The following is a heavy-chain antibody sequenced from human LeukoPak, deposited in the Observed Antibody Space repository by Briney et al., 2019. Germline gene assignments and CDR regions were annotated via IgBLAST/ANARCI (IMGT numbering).Heavy chain of an antibody. J-gene: IGHJ5*02. CDR1: GFTFSNAW. Sequence: GGSLRLSCAASGFTFSNAWMSWVRQAPGKGLEWVGRIRSKTDGGTIGYAAPVKGRLTISRDDSINTLYLQMNSLKTDDTAVYYCTTDYGHGTWGQGTLVTVSS. D-gene: IGHD1-1*01. CDR3: TTDYGHGT. CDR2: IRSKTDGGTI. V-gene: IGHV3-15*01.